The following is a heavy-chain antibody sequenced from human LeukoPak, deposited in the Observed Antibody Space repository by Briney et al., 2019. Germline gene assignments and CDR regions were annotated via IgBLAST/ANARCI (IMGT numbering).Heavy chain of an antibody. CDR3: AMVVGYMDV. Sequence: SSETLSLTCTVSGGSISSYYWSWIRQPPGKGLEWIGYIYYSGSTNYNPSLKSRVTISVDTSKNQFSLKLSSVTAADTAVYYCAMVVGYMDVWGKGTTVTVSS. D-gene: IGHD1-26*01. CDR2: IYYSGST. CDR1: GGSISSYY. V-gene: IGHV4-59*08. J-gene: IGHJ6*03.